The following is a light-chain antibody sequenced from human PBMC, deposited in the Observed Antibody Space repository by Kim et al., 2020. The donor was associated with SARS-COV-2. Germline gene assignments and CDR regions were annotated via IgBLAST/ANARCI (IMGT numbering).Light chain of an antibody. CDR3: QSRDSGGNVL. Sequence: SSELTQDPAVSVALGQTVKITCQGDSLRSYYATWYQQKAAQAPLLVFFGRNNRPSGIPDRFSGSTSGNTASLTISGAQAEDEADFYCQSRDSGGNVLFGGGTRLTVL. J-gene: IGLJ2*01. CDR2: GRN. CDR1: SLRSYY. V-gene: IGLV3-19*01.